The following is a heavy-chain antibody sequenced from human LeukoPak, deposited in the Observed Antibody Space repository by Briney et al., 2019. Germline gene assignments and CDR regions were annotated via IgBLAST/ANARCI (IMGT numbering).Heavy chain of an antibody. CDR3: ARGVSGSYDY. CDR1: GCIFSNYW. J-gene: IGHJ4*02. V-gene: IGHV3-7*05. D-gene: IGHD1-26*01. CDR2: IKQDGSEQ. Sequence: GGSLRLSCAASGCIFSNYWMNWVRQAPGKGLEWVANIKQDGSEQYSMDSVPGRFTISRDNAKNSLYVQMNGLRAEDTAVYYCARGVSGSYDYWGQGTLVTVSS.